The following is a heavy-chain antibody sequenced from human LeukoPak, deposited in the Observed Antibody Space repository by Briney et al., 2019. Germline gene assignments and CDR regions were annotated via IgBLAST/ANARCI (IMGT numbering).Heavy chain of an antibody. Sequence: ASVKVSCKASGYTFTGYYMHWVRQAPGQGLEWMGWINPNSGDTNYPQKFQGRVTMTRDMSISAAFMELSRLTSDDTAVYYRAAIAGIGAPPDFWGQGTLVTVSS. CDR2: INPNSGDT. V-gene: IGHV1-2*02. CDR3: AAIAGIGAPPDF. J-gene: IGHJ4*02. CDR1: GYTFTGYY. D-gene: IGHD6-6*01.